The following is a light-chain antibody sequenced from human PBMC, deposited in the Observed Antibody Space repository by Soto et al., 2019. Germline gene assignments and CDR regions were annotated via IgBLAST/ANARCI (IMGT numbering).Light chain of an antibody. V-gene: IGKV1-27*01. Sequence: DIRMTQSPPSLSASAGDKITITCRASQGIYNYLAWYQQKPGEVPKLLIYAASTLQSGLSSRFSGSGSGTVFTLTINSLQPEDVASYYCQKYTSVPRTFGQGTTVEIK. CDR2: AAS. CDR3: QKYTSVPRT. J-gene: IGKJ1*01. CDR1: QGIYNY.